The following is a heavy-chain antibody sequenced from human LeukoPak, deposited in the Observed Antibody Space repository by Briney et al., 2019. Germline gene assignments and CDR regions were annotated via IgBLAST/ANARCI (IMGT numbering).Heavy chain of an antibody. V-gene: IGHV3-66*01. D-gene: IGHD6-13*01. Sequence: GGSLRLSCGASGFTVSTNYMSWVRQAPGKGLEWVSIIYSGGSTYYADSVKGRFTISRDNSKNTLYLQMNSLRAEDTAVYYCASYRYGSLFAFDIWGQGTMVTVSS. CDR3: ASYRYGSLFAFDI. J-gene: IGHJ3*02. CDR2: IYSGGST. CDR1: GFTVSTNY.